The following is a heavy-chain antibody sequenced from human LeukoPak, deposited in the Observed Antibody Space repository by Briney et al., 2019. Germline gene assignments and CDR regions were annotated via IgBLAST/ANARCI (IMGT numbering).Heavy chain of an antibody. J-gene: IGHJ3*02. Sequence: GESLKISCKGFGYTFTSYWIGWVRQMPGKGLEWMGIIYCGDSDTRYSPSFQGQVTISADKSISTAYLQWSSLKASDTAMYYCARPVVPAAYDAFDIWGQGTMVTVSS. CDR2: IYCGDSDT. V-gene: IGHV5-51*01. D-gene: IGHD2-2*01. CDR1: GYTFTSYW. CDR3: ARPVVPAAYDAFDI.